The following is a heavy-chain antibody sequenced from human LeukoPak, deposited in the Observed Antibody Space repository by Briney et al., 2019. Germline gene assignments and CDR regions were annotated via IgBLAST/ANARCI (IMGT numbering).Heavy chain of an antibody. V-gene: IGHV4-39*01. D-gene: IGHD4-17*01. CDR2: IYYSGST. J-gene: IGHJ5*02. CDR3: ARQVYGDYVRFDP. Sequence: PSETLSLTCTVSGGSISSSSYYWGWIRQPPGKGLEWIGSIYYSGSTYYNPSLKSRVTISVDTSKNQFSLKLSSVTPADTAVYYCARQVYGDYVRFDPWGQGTLVTVSS. CDR1: GGSISSSSYY.